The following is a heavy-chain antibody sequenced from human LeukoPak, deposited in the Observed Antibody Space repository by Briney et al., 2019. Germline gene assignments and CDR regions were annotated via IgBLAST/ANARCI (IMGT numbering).Heavy chain of an antibody. CDR2: VYNSGST. D-gene: IGHD3-16*02. CDR3: ARDYEGYTAR. V-gene: IGHV4-4*07. CDR1: GGSISSYY. Sequence: SETLSLTCTVSGGSISSYYWNWIRQPAGKGLEWMGRVYNSGSTNYNPSLKSRVTISTDMSKNQFSLKLSSVTAADTAVYYCARDYEGYTARWGQGTLVTVSS. J-gene: IGHJ4*02.